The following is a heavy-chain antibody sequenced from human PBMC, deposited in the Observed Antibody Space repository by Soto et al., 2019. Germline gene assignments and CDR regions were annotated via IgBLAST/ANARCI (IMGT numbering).Heavy chain of an antibody. V-gene: IGHV3-23*01. CDR3: SGEGSLPTPASAYLES. D-gene: IGHD1-26*01. CDR1: AFPLSQYD. J-gene: IGHJ4*01. CDR2: VGRFVNT. Sequence: GGSLRLSCAPSAFPLSQYDMNCVRQAPGKGLEWVAAVGRFVNTYYRASVTGRFTISTDDSRNLFYLQMSRLRLGERAVYFCSGEGSLPTPASAYLESWDPETRVTVSS.